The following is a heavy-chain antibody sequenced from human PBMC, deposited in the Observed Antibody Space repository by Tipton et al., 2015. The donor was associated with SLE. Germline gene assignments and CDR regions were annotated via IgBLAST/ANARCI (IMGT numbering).Heavy chain of an antibody. J-gene: IGHJ6*02. Sequence: TLSLTCAVYGGSFSSYYWSWIRQPPGKGLEWIGEINHSGSTNYNPSLKSRVTISLDTSKNQFSLKLNSVTAADTAVYYCARDLASYYGVDVWGQGTTVTVSS. CDR1: GGSFSSYY. D-gene: IGHD3-3*02. CDR2: INHSGST. V-gene: IGHV4-34*01. CDR3: ARDLASYYGVDV.